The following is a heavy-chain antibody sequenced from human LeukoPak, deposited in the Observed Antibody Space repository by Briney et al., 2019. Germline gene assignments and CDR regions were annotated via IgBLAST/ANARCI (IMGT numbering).Heavy chain of an antibody. Sequence: GGSLRLSCAASGFTFSSYSMNWVRQAPGRGLEWVSSISSSSSYIYYADSVKGRFTISRDNAKNSLYLQMNSLRAEDTAVYYCAKSSPIVLMVYAIFLYFDYWGQGTLVTVSS. CDR1: GFTFSSYS. CDR3: AKSSPIVLMVYAIFLYFDY. V-gene: IGHV3-21*04. J-gene: IGHJ4*02. CDR2: ISSSSSYI. D-gene: IGHD2-8*01.